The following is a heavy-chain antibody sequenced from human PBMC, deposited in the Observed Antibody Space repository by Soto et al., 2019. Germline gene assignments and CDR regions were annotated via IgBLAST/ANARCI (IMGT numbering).Heavy chain of an antibody. CDR2: IFTGGTT. V-gene: IGHV3-53*02. Sequence: VQVVETGGGWIQPGGSLRLSCAVSGFTVTANYMSWVRQTPGKGLDWVSVIFTGGTTNYADSVRGRFTMSRDISQNTVDLQMTGLRAEDTAVYYCHGWGVWGQGTLVTVSS. CDR1: GFTVTANY. D-gene: IGHD3-16*01. CDR3: HGWGV. J-gene: IGHJ4*02.